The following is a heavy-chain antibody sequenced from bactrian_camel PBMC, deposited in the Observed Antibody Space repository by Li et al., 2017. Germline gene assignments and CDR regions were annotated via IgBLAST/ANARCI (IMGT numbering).Heavy chain of an antibody. V-gene: IGHV3S53*01. Sequence: HVQLVESGGGSVQHGGSLRLSCAASGYTISHNCMAWFRHVPGKEREGVARIASEGVTGYADSVEGRFTISKDNAKDTLYLQMNSLEPDDTAIYYCTPVLILSDGYCYKADNYWGQGTQVTVS. CDR2: IASEGVT. CDR3: TPVLILSDGYCYKADNY. CDR1: GYTISHNC. D-gene: IGHD3*01. J-gene: IGHJ4*01.